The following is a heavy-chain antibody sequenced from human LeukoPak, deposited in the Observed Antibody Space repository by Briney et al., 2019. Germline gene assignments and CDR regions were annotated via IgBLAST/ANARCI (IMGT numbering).Heavy chain of an antibody. CDR3: VKAPGYSYGAPYFDY. V-gene: IGHV3-64D*06. CDR2: ISSNGGST. J-gene: IGHJ4*02. CDR1: GFTFSSYA. Sequence: GGSLRLSCSAPGFTFSSYAMHWVRQAPGKGLEYVSAISSNGGSTYYADSVKGRFTISRDNSKNTLYLQMSSLRAEDTAVYYCVKAPGYSYGAPYFDYWGQGTLVTVSS. D-gene: IGHD5-18*01.